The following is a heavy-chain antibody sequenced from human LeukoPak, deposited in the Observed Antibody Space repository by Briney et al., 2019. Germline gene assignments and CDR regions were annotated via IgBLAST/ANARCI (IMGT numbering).Heavy chain of an antibody. CDR2: INPDASVT. Sequence: PGGSLRLSCAASGFIFNTNWISWVRQAPGKGLEWVANINPDASVTHYVDPVKGRFTISRDNGKNSVYLQMNSPRAEDSAVYFCATHPQSAGYHWFDPRGQGTLVTVAS. V-gene: IGHV3-7*01. CDR1: GFIFNTNW. D-gene: IGHD6-13*01. CDR3: ATHPQSAGYHWFDP. J-gene: IGHJ5*02.